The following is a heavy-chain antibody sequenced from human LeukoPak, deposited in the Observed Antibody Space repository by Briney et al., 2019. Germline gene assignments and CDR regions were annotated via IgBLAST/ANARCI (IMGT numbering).Heavy chain of an antibody. Sequence: GGSLRLSCAASGFTFSNYAMTWVRHAPGKGLEWVSGISGSGGSTHYADFVKGRFTISRDNSKNTLYLQMNSLRAAEDTAIYCCAKEPYSSGPGNPFDYWGQGTLVTVSS. D-gene: IGHD6-19*01. V-gene: IGHV3-23*01. J-gene: IGHJ4*02. CDR3: AKEPYSSGPGNPFDY. CDR1: GFTFSNYA. CDR2: ISGSGGST.